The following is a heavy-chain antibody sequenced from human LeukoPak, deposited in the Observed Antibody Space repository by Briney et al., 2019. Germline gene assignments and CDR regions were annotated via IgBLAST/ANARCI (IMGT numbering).Heavy chain of an antibody. CDR1: AFTFSFYE. D-gene: IGHD5-12*01. V-gene: IGHV3-48*03. J-gene: IGHJ5*02. CDR2: ISSDGNSI. CDR3: ARDLDGYRSGNGA. Sequence: GGSLRLSCAASAFTFSFYEMSWVRQAPEMGLEWVAYISSDGNSIHYADSVKGRFTISRDNAKESLYLQMNSLRAEDTAVYYCARDLDGYRSGNGAWGQGTLVTVSS.